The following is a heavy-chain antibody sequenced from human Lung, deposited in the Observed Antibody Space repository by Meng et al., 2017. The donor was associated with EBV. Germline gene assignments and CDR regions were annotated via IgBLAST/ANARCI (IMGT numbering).Heavy chain of an antibody. J-gene: IGHJ4*02. CDR1: GYTFSNYA. CDR3: ARFSSGYFFGY. V-gene: IGHV1-3*01. CDR2: INAGNGDT. Sequence: VQLVQSGAGVKKPGASVKVSFKASGYTFSNYAMNWVRQAPGQRLEWMGWINAGNGDTKYSQKFQGRVTITRDTSASTGYMELSSLRSEDTAVYYCARFSSGYFFGYWGQGTLVTVSS. D-gene: IGHD3-22*01.